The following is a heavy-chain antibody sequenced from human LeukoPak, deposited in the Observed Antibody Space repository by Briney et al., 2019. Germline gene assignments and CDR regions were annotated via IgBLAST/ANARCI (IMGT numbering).Heavy chain of an antibody. Sequence: PGGSQRLSCEASGFSFSSSWMHWVRQAPGKGLVWVSRINKDGRTINYADSVKGRFTISRDNAKNTLYLQMNSLRAEDTAVYYCAKDHSSGWYGKIDYYFDYWGQGTLVTVSS. CDR3: AKDHSSGWYGKIDYYFDY. D-gene: IGHD6-19*01. V-gene: IGHV3-74*01. CDR2: INKDGRTI. CDR1: GFSFSSSW. J-gene: IGHJ4*02.